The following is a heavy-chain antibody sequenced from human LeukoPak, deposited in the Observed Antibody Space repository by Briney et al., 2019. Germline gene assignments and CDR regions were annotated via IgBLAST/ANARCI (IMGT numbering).Heavy chain of an antibody. V-gene: IGHV4-34*01. CDR2: INHSGST. Sequence: SETLSLTCAVYGGSFSGYYWSWIRQPPGKGLEWIGEINHSGSTNYNPSLKSRVTISVDTSKNQFSLKLSSVTPADTAVYYCARGTPPPTYYYDSSGYYYFDYWGQEPWSPSPQ. J-gene: IGHJ4*01. CDR1: GGSFSGYY. CDR3: ARGTPPPTYYYDSSGYYYFDY. D-gene: IGHD3-22*01.